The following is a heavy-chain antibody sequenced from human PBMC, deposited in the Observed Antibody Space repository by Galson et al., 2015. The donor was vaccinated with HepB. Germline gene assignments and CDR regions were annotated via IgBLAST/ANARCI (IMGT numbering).Heavy chain of an antibody. V-gene: IGHV1-8*01. D-gene: IGHD1-26*01. CDR2: MNPKSTNT. CDR3: ARAVRNQLLSEY. CDR1: GYTFNKYG. J-gene: IGHJ4*02. Sequence: SVKVSCKASGYTFNKYGISWVRQVPGQGVEWMGWMNPKSTNTGYARKFQGRVTMTGDTSMDTAYMELSSLTSEDTAVYYCARAVRNQLLSEYWGQGTLVTVSS.